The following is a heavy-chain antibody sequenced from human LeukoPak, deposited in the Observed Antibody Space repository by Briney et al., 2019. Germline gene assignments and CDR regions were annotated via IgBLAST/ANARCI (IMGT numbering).Heavy chain of an antibody. CDR2: IYYTGTT. V-gene: IGHV4-39*01. J-gene: IGHJ6*03. CDR1: SGSISSNNYY. CDR3: ARLVSYDVLTENFYKYYMDV. D-gene: IGHD3-9*01. Sequence: MPSETLSLTCTVSSGSISSNNYYWGWIRQPPWKGLEWIVSIYYTGTTFYNPSLKGRVTMSLDALKNQFTLKVTSVTATDTAVYYCARLVSYDVLTENFYKYYMDVWGKGTTVTVSS.